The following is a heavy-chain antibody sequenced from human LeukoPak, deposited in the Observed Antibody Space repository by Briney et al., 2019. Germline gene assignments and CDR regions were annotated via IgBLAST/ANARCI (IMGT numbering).Heavy chain of an antibody. V-gene: IGHV1-24*01. CDR3: ATDPASLVVVAAS. J-gene: IGHJ4*02. CDR2: FDPEDGET. Sequence: ASVKVCGKVSGYTLTELSMHWGRQAPGKGRGWLGGFDPEDGETIYAQKFQGRVTMTEDTSTDTAYMELSSLRSEDTAVYYCATDPASLVVVAASWGQGTLVTVSS. CDR1: GYTLTELS. D-gene: IGHD2-15*01.